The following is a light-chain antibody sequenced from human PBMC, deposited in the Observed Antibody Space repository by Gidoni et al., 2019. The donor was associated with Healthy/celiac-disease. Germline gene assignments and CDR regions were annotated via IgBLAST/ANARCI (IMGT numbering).Light chain of an antibody. CDR2: AAS. V-gene: IGKV1-9*01. Sequence: DIQLTHPPSFLSASVGDRVIITCRASQGISSYLAWYQQKPGKAPKLLIYAASTLQSGVPSRFSGSGSGTEFTLTISSLQPEDFATYYCQQLNSYPWTFGQGTKVEIK. J-gene: IGKJ1*01. CDR1: QGISSY. CDR3: QQLNSYPWT.